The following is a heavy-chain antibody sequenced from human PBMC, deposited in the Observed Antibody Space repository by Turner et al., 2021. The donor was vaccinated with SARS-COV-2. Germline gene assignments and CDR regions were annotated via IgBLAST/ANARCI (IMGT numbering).Heavy chain of an antibody. D-gene: IGHD3-22*01. CDR1: GFTFSSYS. V-gene: IGHV3-21*01. Sequence: EVQLVESGGGLVKPGGSLRLSCAASGFTFSSYSMNWVRQAPGKGLEWGASISSSSSYIYYADSVKGRFTISRDNAKNSLYLQMNSLRAEDTAVYYCAREGDDSSGYWGGDWGQGTLVTVSS. CDR3: AREGDDSSGYWGGD. CDR2: ISSSSSYI. J-gene: IGHJ4*02.